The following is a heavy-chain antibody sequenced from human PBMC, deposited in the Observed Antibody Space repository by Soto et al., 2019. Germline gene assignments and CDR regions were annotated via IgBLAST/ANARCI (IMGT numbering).Heavy chain of an antibody. CDR3: ARDRVGSLWFGELIYYYYMDV. CDR2: IWYDGSNK. V-gene: IGHV3-33*01. D-gene: IGHD3-10*01. CDR1: GFTFSSYG. Sequence: SLRLSCAASGFTFSSYGMHWVRQAPGKGLEWVAVIWYDGSNKYYADSVKGRFTISRDNSKNTLYLQMNSLRAEDTAVYYCARDRVGSLWFGELIYYYYMDVWGKGTTVTVS. J-gene: IGHJ6*03.